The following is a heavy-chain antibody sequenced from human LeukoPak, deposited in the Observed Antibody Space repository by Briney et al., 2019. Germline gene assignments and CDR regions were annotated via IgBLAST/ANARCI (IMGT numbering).Heavy chain of an antibody. CDR1: GFTFSSYF. J-gene: IGHJ6*03. V-gene: IGHV3-7*01. D-gene: IGHD2/OR15-2a*01. CDR2: IKQDGSEK. Sequence: GGSLRLSCAASGFTFSSYFMSWVRQTPGKGLEWVANIKQDGSEKYYVDSVKGRFTISRDNAKNSLYLQMNSLRAEDTAVYYCARDLSRRYYMDVWGKGTTVTVSS. CDR3: ARDLSRRYYMDV.